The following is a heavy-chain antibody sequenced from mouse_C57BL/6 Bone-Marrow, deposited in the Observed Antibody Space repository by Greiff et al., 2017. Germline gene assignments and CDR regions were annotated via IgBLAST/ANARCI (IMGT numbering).Heavy chain of an antibody. CDR1: GYAFSSYW. Sequence: QVQLQQSGAELVKPGASVKISCKASGYAFSSYWMNWVKQRPGKGLEWIGQIYPVDGDTNYNGKFKGKATLTADKSSSTAYMQLSSLTSEDSAVYFCAREDYYYGLDYWGQGTTLTVSS. CDR2: IYPVDGDT. CDR3: AREDYYYGLDY. J-gene: IGHJ2*01. V-gene: IGHV1-80*01. D-gene: IGHD1-1*01.